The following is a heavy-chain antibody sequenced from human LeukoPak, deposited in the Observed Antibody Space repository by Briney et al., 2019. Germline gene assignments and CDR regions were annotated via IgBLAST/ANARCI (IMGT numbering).Heavy chain of an antibody. CDR1: GGSISSSNW. CDR2: IYHSGST. V-gene: IGHV4-4*02. Sequence: PSGTLSLTCAVSGGSISSSNWWSWVRQPPGKGLEWIGEIYHSGSTNYNPSLKSRVTISVDKSKNQFSLKLSSVTAADTAVYYCSRALVVITTRGSFQHWGQGTLVTVSS. J-gene: IGHJ1*01. D-gene: IGHD3-22*01. CDR3: SRALVVITTRGSFQH.